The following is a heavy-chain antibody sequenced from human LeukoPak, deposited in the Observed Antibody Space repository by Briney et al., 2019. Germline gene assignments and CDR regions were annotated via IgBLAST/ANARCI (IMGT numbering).Heavy chain of an antibody. J-gene: IGHJ3*02. Sequence: PSETLSLTCTVSGGSISSYYWSWIRQPPGKGLEWIGYIYYSGSTNYNPSLKSRVTISVDTSKNQFSLKLSSVTAADTAVYYCAKGWRFVRTPHSPYYYDSSGYRGNDAFDIWGQGTMVTVSS. V-gene: IGHV4-59*08. CDR1: GGSISSYY. D-gene: IGHD3-22*01. CDR2: IYYSGST. CDR3: AKGWRFVRTPHSPYYYDSSGYRGNDAFDI.